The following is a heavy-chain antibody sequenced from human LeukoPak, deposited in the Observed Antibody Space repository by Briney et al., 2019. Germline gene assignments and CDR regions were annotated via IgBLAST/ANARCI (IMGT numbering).Heavy chain of an antibody. CDR3: ARLTWEGGRRPGFDY. Sequence: SETLSLTCAVYGGSFSGYYWSWIRRPPGKGLEWIGEINHSGSTNYNPSLKSRVTISVDTSKNQFSLKLSSVTAADTAVYYCARLTWEGGRRPGFDYWGQGTLVTVSS. CDR2: INHSGST. CDR1: GGSFSGYY. J-gene: IGHJ4*02. D-gene: IGHD1-26*01. V-gene: IGHV4-34*01.